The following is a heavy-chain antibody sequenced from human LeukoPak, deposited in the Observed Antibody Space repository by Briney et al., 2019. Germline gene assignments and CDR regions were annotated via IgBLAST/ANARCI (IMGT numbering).Heavy chain of an antibody. J-gene: IGHJ4*02. CDR3: AKSRYGSGSYTPNDY. CDR1: GYTFSGNY. V-gene: IGHV1-2*06. CDR2: INPNSGGT. D-gene: IGHD3-10*01. Sequence: ASVKVSCKASGYTFSGNYMHWERQAPGQGLEWMGRINPNSGGTNYAQKFQGRVTMTRDTSISTAYMELSRLRSDDTAVYYCAKSRYGSGSYTPNDYWGQGTLVTVSS.